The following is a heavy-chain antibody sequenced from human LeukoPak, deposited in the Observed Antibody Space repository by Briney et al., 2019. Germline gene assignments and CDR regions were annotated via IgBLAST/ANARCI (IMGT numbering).Heavy chain of an antibody. CDR3: ARRGITYSTSFFDS. Sequence: SETLSLTCAVSGGLISGGKDFWGWIRQSPGKGLEWIGSIYYTGSTYYNPSLKSRVTISVDTSKSEFSLMVHSVTAADTAMYYCARRGITYSTSFFDSWGQGTLVTVAS. CDR1: GGLISGGKDF. CDR2: IYYTGST. J-gene: IGHJ4*02. V-gene: IGHV4-39*01. D-gene: IGHD6-13*01.